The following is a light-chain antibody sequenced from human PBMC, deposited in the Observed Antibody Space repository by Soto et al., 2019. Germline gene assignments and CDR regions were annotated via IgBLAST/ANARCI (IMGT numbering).Light chain of an antibody. CDR1: SSDVGGYNY. Sequence: QSVLTQPPSASGSPGQSVTISCTGTSSDVGGYNYVSWYQHHPGKAPKLIIYDVYKRPSGVPDRFSGSKSGNTAALTVSGLQAEDEADYYCSSYVGTNSYVFGTGTKVTVL. CDR2: DVY. J-gene: IGLJ1*01. V-gene: IGLV2-8*01. CDR3: SSYVGTNSYV.